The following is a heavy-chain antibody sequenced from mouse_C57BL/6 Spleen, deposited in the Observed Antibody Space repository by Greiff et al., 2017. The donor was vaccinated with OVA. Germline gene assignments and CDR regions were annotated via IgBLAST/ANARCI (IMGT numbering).Heavy chain of an antibody. CDR3: ARHYDGYYDWYFDV. D-gene: IGHD2-3*01. CDR2: IDPSDSET. J-gene: IGHJ1*03. V-gene: IGHV1-52*01. CDR1: GYTFTSYW. Sequence: QVQLQQPGAELVRPGSSVKLSCKASGYTFTSYWMHWVKQRPIQGLEWIGNIDPSDSETHYNQKFKDKATLTVDTSSSTAYMQLSSLTSEDSAVYYCARHYDGYYDWYFDVWGTGTTVTVSS.